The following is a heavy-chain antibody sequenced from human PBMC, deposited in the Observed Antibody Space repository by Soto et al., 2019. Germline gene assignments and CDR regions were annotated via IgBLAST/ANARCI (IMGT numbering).Heavy chain of an antibody. CDR1: GFTFSSYA. D-gene: IGHD1-26*01. J-gene: IGHJ4*02. CDR3: AHGEWELLVRDY. Sequence: GGSLRLSCAASGFTFSSYAMSWVRQAPGKGLEWVAVISGSGGDTYYADSVKGRFTISRDNSKNALYLQMNSLRAEDTAVYYCAHGEWELLVRDYWGQGTLVTVSS. CDR2: ISGSGGDT. V-gene: IGHV3-23*01.